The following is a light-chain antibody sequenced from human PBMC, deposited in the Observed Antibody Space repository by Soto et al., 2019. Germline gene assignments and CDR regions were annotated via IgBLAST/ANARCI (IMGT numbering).Light chain of an antibody. CDR2: GAS. CDR3: QQYNNWPLT. Sequence: EIVLTQSPGTLSLSPGERATLSCRASQSVSSNSLAWFQLKPGQAPRLLIYGASSRATGIPDRFSGSGSGTDFTLTISSLQSEDCAIYYCQQYNNWPLTFGGGTKVDIK. V-gene: IGKV3-20*01. J-gene: IGKJ4*01. CDR1: QSVSSNS.